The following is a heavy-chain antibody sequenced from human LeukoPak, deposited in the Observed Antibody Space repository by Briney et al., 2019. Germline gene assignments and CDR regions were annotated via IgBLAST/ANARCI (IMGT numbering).Heavy chain of an antibody. CDR2: ISAGGGST. CDR1: GFTFSSYT. Sequence: PGGSLRLSCAASGFTFSSYTMGWVRQAPGKGLEWVSAISAGGGSTYYADSVKGRFTISRDNSKSTLYLQMDSLRAEDTAVYYCAKRGLTGGLQPLDYWGQGTLVTVSS. D-gene: IGHD5-24*01. J-gene: IGHJ4*02. CDR3: AKRGLTGGLQPLDY. V-gene: IGHV3-23*01.